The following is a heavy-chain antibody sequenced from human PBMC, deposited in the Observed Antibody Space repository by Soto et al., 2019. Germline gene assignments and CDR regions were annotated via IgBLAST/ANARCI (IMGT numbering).Heavy chain of an antibody. CDR2: IIPIFGTA. D-gene: IGHD3-3*01. V-gene: IGHV1-69*13. J-gene: IGHJ5*02. CDR3: ARDPHEFWTSYGFDP. CDR1: GGTFSSYA. Sequence: SVKVSCKASGGTFSSYAISWVRQAPGQGLEWMGGIIPIFGTANYAQKFQGRATITADESTSTAYMELSSLRSDDTAIYYCARDPHEFWTSYGFDPWGQGTPVTVSS.